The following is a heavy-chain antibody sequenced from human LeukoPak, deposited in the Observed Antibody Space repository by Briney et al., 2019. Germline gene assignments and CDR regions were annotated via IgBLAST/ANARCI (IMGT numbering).Heavy chain of an antibody. CDR3: ARDIEKLRFVVVPAAVDY. CDR2: LNPNSGST. Sequence: ASVHVSCKSSVYTFTDYYMHWVRQAPGQGLDWMGWLNPNSGSTNYAQKSQGRSTMARDRFISTSYMEMSRLRSDDTAVYYCARDIEKLRFVVVPAAVDYLGQGTLVAVAS. CDR1: VYTFTDYY. D-gene: IGHD2-2*01. J-gene: IGHJ4*02. V-gene: IGHV1-2*02.